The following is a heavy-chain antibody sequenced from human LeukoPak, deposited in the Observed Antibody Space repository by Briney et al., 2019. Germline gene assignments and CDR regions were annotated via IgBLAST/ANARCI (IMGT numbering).Heavy chain of an antibody. Sequence: SGGSLRLSCAASGFSFSSYWMHWVRQAPGKGLVWVSRINSDGSSTSYADSVKGRFTISRDNAKNTLYLQMNSLRAEDTAAYYCARGFGYDNIVTYWGQGILVTVSS. J-gene: IGHJ4*02. CDR2: INSDGSST. V-gene: IGHV3-74*01. CDR3: ARGFGYDNIVTY. D-gene: IGHD5-12*01. CDR1: GFSFSSYW.